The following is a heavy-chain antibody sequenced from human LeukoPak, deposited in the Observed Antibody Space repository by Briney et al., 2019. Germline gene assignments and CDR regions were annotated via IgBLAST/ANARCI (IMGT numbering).Heavy chain of an antibody. CDR2: INPNSGGT. J-gene: IGHJ3*02. CDR3: SRVSPYSSSWYDAFDI. Sequence: ASVKVSCKASGYTFTGDYMHWVRQAPGQGLEWMGWINPNSGGTNYAQKFQGRVTMTRDTSISTAYMELSRLRSDDTALYYCSRVSPYSSSWYDAFDIWGQGTMVTVSS. D-gene: IGHD6-13*01. CDR1: GYTFTGDY. V-gene: IGHV1-2*02.